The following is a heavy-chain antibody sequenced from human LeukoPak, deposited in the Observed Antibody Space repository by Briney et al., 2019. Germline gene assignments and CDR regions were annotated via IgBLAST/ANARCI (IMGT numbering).Heavy chain of an antibody. CDR1: GFTFSSYG. CDR3: AKDRGGDYVGGYFDY. D-gene: IGHD4-17*01. J-gene: IGHJ4*02. V-gene: IGHV3-23*01. CDR2: ISGSGGST. Sequence: GGTLRLSCAASGFTFSSYGMSWVRQAPGKGLEWVSAISGSGGSTYYADSVKGRFTISRDNSKNTLYLQMNSLRAEDTAVYYCAKDRGGDYVGGYFDYWGQGTLVTVSS.